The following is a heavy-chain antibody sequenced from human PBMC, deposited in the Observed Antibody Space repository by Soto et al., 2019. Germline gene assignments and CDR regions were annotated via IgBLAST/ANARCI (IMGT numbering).Heavy chain of an antibody. Sequence: PGGSLRLSCAASGFTFRSYTMHWVRQAPGKGLEWVSSISSFSGNIYYADSVKGRFTISRDNSKNTLYLQMNSLRAEDTAVYYCANYNYYDASGPSWGQGTLVTVSS. D-gene: IGHD3-22*01. J-gene: IGHJ5*02. V-gene: IGHV3-21*04. CDR1: GFTFRSYT. CDR2: ISSFSGNI. CDR3: ANYNYYDASGPS.